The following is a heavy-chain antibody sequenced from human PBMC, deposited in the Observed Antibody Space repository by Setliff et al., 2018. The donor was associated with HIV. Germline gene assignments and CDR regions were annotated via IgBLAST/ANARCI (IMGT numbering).Heavy chain of an antibody. D-gene: IGHD3-9*01. J-gene: IGHJ1*01. CDR2: IDWDDDK. CDR3: LYSRYFDIGAY. V-gene: IGHV2-70*04. CDR1: GTSVNTIGMR. Sequence: SGPTLVNPTQTLTLTCTLSGTSVNTIGMRVSWIRQTPGRAPEWLARIDWDDDKVYRTSLETRLTISKDTSKNQAVLTLTDMDPADTATYFCLYSRYFDIGAYWGPGILVTVSS.